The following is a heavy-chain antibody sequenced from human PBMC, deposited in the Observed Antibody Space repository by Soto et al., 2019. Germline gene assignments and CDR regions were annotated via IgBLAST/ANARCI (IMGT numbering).Heavy chain of an antibody. J-gene: IGHJ1*01. CDR2: ISSSSSTI. CDR3: AKIAAAGLEYFQI. D-gene: IGHD6-13*01. Sequence: GGSLRLSCAASGFTFSSYSMNWVRQAPGKGLEWVSYISSSSSTIYYADSVKGRFTISRDNAKNSLYLQMNSLRDEDTAVYYCAKIAAAGLEYFQIWGQGTLVTVSS. CDR1: GFTFSSYS. V-gene: IGHV3-48*02.